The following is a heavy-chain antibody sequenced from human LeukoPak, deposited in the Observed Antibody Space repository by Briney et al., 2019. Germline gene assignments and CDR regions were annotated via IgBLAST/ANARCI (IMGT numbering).Heavy chain of an antibody. D-gene: IGHD6-19*01. J-gene: IGHJ4*02. CDR2: INPSGGST. Sequence: ASVKVSCKASGYTFTSYYMYWVRQAPGQGLEWMGIINPSGGSTNYAQKFQGRVTMTRDMSTSTVYMELRSLRSEDAAVYYCARGSSLGISVTGTMGNWGQGTLVTVSS. V-gene: IGHV1-46*01. CDR1: GYTFTSYY. CDR3: ARGSSLGISVTGTMGN.